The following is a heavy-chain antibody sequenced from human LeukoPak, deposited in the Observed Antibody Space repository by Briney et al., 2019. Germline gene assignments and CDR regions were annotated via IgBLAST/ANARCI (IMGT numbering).Heavy chain of an antibody. D-gene: IGHD3-10*01. CDR3: TTGIRGD. Sequence: GGSLRLSCAASGFTFSSYGMHWVRQAPGEGLDWVGRIASKTDGGATDYAAPVKGRFTISRDDSKNTLNLQMNSLKTEDTAVYYCTTGIRGDWGQGTLVTVSS. CDR1: GFTFSSYG. CDR2: IASKTDGGAT. V-gene: IGHV3-15*04. J-gene: IGHJ4*02.